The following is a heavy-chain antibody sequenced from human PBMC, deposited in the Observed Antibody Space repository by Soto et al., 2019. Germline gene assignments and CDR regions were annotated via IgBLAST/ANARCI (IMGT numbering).Heavy chain of an antibody. Sequence: QITLKESGPPLVRPTQTLTLTRTVSGFSLDTWGVGVGWIRQPPGKAPEWLALIYWDNDKRYSPSLKNRLTITKDTSKNQVVLTVTNMDPVDTVTYYCARALGSWGAYYFDHWGQGTLVTVSS. J-gene: IGHJ4*02. CDR2: IYWDNDK. D-gene: IGHD3-16*01. V-gene: IGHV2-5*02. CDR3: ARALGSWGAYYFDH. CDR1: GFSLDTWGVG.